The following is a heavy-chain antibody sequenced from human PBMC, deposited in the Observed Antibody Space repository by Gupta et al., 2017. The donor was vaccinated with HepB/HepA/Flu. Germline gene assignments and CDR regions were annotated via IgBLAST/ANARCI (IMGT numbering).Heavy chain of an antibody. CDR2: ISHDGSSK. D-gene: IGHD1-14*01. CDR3: ARTMTITLRGVDF. Sequence: QEQLVESGGGVVQPGRSLTLSCAASGFTFISHGMHWVRQAPGRGLEWVAVISHDGSSKYYADSVKGRFTISRDNSKNTLYLQMNSLRTEDTAVYYCARTMTITLRGVDFWGQGTLVTVS. V-gene: IGHV3-30-3*01. CDR1: GFTFISHG. J-gene: IGHJ4*02.